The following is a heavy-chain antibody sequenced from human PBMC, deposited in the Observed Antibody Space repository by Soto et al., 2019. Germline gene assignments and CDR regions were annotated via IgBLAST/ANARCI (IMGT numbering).Heavy chain of an antibody. CDR1: GYSISSGYY. Sequence: LSLTCAVSGYSISSGYYWGWIRHPPGKGLEWIGSIYHSGSTYYNPSLKSRVTISVDTSKNQFSLKLSSVTAADTAVYYCARAAVAGTGWFDSRGQRTPVTVSS. CDR2: IYHSGST. J-gene: IGHJ5*01. CDR3: ARAAVAGTGWFDS. V-gene: IGHV4-38-2*01. D-gene: IGHD6-19*01.